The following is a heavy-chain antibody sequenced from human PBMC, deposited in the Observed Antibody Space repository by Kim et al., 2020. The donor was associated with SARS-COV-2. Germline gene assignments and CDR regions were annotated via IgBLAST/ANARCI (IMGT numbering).Heavy chain of an antibody. CDR3: ARSPPYSSSYYYYYYYMDV. CDR2: INAGNGNT. D-gene: IGHD6-6*01. V-gene: IGHV1-3*01. J-gene: IGHJ6*03. Sequence: ASVKVSCKASGYTFTSYAMHWVRQAPGQRLEWMGWINAGNGNTKYSQKFQGRVTITRDTSASTAYMELSSLRSEDTAVYYCARSPPYSSSYYYYYYYMDVWGKGTTVTVSS. CDR1: GYTFTSYA.